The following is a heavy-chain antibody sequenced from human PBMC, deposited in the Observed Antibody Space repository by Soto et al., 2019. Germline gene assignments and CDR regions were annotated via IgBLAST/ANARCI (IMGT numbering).Heavy chain of an antibody. Sequence: QVQLQESGPGLVKPSQTLSLPCTVSVGSISSGGYYWSWIRQHPGKGLEWIGYIYYSGSTYYNPSLKSRVTISVDTSKNQFSLKLSSVPAADTAVYYCARVTSGAGISLDVWGQGTTVTVSS. CDR2: IYYSGST. CDR3: ARVTSGAGISLDV. CDR1: VGSISSGGYY. J-gene: IGHJ6*02. V-gene: IGHV4-31*03. D-gene: IGHD3-3*02.